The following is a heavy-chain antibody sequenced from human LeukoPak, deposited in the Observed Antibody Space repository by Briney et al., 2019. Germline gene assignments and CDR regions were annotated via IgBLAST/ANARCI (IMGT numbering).Heavy chain of an antibody. CDR1: GGSFSGYY. V-gene: IGHV4-34*01. J-gene: IGHJ6*02. CDR2: INHSGST. CDR3: ARLQEGYCSYGMDV. Sequence: SETLSLTCAVYGGSFSGYYWSWIRQPPGKGLEWIGEINHSGSTNYNPSLKSRVTISVDTSKNQFSLKLSSVTAADTAVYYCARLQEGYCSYGMDVWGQGTTVTVSS.